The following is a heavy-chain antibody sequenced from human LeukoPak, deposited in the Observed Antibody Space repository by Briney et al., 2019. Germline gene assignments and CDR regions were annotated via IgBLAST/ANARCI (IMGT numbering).Heavy chain of an antibody. J-gene: IGHJ4*02. CDR2: LQYDENEI. D-gene: IGHD3-10*01. V-gene: IGHV3-30*02. CDR1: GLVFSRSG. Sequence: PGGSLRLSCAASGLVFSRSGMHWIRQAPGKGLEWVAFLQYDENEIYYAEFVKGRFTIFRDNSKNTLYLQMSSLRSDDTAVYYCVSEERAVKDSWGQGTLVSVSS. CDR3: VSEERAVKDS.